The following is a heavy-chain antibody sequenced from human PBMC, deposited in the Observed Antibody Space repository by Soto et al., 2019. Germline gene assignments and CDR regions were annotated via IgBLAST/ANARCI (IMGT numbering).Heavy chain of an antibody. CDR2: IGSSSSYI. CDR1: GFTFSSYS. CDR3: ARDRGRGYSGYDDY. D-gene: IGHD5-12*01. V-gene: IGHV3-21*01. Sequence: PGGSLRLSCAASGFTFSSYSMNWVRQAPGKGLEWVSSIGSSSSYIYYADSVKGRFTISRDNAKNSLYLQMNSLRAEDTAVYYCARDRGRGYSGYDDYWGQGTLVTVSS. J-gene: IGHJ4*02.